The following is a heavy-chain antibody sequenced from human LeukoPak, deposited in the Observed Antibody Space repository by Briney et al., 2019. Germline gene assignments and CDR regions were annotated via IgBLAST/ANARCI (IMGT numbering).Heavy chain of an antibody. CDR3: ARDKGIAVAGKGGGFDY. CDR1: GFTFSSYG. Sequence: GRSLRLSCAASGFTFSSYGMHWVRQAPGKGLEWVAVIWYDGSNKYYADSVKGRFTISRDNSENTLYLQMNSLRAEDTAVYYCARDKGIAVAGKGGGFDYWGQGTLVTVSS. D-gene: IGHD6-19*01. CDR2: IWYDGSNK. J-gene: IGHJ4*02. V-gene: IGHV3-33*01.